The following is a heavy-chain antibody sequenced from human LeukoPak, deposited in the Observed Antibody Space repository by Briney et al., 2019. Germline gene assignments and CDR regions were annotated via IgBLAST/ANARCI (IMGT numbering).Heavy chain of an antibody. D-gene: IGHD5-18*01. V-gene: IGHV4-59*08. J-gene: IGHJ4*02. CDR2: IYYSGST. CDR1: GGSISSYY. Sequence: SETLSLTCTVSGGSISSYYWSWIRQPPGKGLEWIGYIYYSGSTNYNPSLKSRVTISVDTSKNQFSLKLSSVTAADTAVYYCARHSPQLWSPFDYWGQGTLVTVSS. CDR3: ARHSPQLWSPFDY.